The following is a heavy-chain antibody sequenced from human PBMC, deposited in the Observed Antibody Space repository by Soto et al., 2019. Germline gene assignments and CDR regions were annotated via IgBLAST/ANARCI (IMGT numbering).Heavy chain of an antibody. CDR1: GFTFSSYA. V-gene: IGHV3-23*01. J-gene: IGHJ6*02. D-gene: IGHD6-6*01. Sequence: EVQLLESGGGLVQPGGSLRLSCAASGFTFSSYAMSWVRQAPGKGLEWVSAISGSGGSTYYADSVKGRFTISRDNSKNTLYLQMNSLRAEDTAVYYCAKDQSSSSGVGDYGMDVWGQGTTVTVSS. CDR3: AKDQSSSSGVGDYGMDV. CDR2: ISGSGGST.